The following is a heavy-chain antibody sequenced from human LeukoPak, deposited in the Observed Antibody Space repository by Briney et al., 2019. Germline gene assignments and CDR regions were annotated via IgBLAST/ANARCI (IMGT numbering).Heavy chain of an antibody. D-gene: IGHD6-13*01. Sequence: SETLSLTCTVSGGSISSSSYYWGWIRQPPGKGLEWIGNIYYSGSTNYNPSLKSRVTISLETSKNQFSLKLTSVTAADTAVYYCARESPGAAVLDYWGQGTLVTVSS. V-gene: IGHV4-39*07. CDR2: IYYSGST. CDR3: ARESPGAAVLDY. CDR1: GGSISSSSYY. J-gene: IGHJ4*02.